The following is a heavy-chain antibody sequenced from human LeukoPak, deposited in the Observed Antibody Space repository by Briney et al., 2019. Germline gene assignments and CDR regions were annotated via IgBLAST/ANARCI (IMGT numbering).Heavy chain of an antibody. CDR3: VRDNSRGQSLGVIY. CDR2: INADSSTI. D-gene: IGHD3-22*01. V-gene: IGHV3-48*01. J-gene: IGHJ4*02. Sequence: GGSLRLSCAASGFTFSTYNMNWVRQAPGKGLEWISYINADSSTIQYANSVRGRFTTSRDNAKNSLYLQMNSLRAEDTAVYYCVRDNSRGQSLGVIYWGQGSLVTVSS. CDR1: GFTFSTYN.